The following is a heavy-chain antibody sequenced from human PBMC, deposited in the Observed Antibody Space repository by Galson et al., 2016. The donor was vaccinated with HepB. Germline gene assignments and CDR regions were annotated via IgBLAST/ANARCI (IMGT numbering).Heavy chain of an antibody. CDR3: ARGRAGFQVPPAP. CDR1: GGSVVGYY. Sequence: SETLSLTCTVDGGSVVGYYWTWIRQSPGKRLEWIGEIDAGGSNTYNPSVKGRVTISLDRSTTSISLKLTSVTAADTGLYFCARGRAGFQVPPAPWGLGTLVTVTS. J-gene: IGHJ5*02. V-gene: IGHV4-34*01. CDR2: IDAGGSN.